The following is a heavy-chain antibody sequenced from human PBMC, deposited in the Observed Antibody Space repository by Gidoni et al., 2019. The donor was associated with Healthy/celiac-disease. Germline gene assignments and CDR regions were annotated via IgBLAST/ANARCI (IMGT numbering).Heavy chain of an antibody. CDR1: GGSFSGYY. J-gene: IGHJ6*02. CDR3: ARGGRGYYYGSGSYYGYYYYGMDV. CDR2: INHSGST. V-gene: IGHV4-34*01. Sequence: QVQLQQWGAGLLKPSETLSLTCAVYGGSFSGYYWSWIRQPPGKGLEWIGEINHSGSTNYNPSLKSRVTISVDTSKNQFSLKLSSVTAADTAVYYCARGGRGYYYGSGSYYGYYYYGMDVWGQGTTVTVSS. D-gene: IGHD3-10*01.